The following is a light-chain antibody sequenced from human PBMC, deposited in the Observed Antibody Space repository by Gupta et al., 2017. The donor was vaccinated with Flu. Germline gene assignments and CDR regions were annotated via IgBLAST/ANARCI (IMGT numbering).Light chain of an antibody. Sequence: QGDGLSTYSASGYQQKPGQAPLLLIYDQNKRPSGIPDRFSASNSGSTASLTIAGAQAQDEADYYCGSRDSNTYSFVFGTVTKLTVL. J-gene: IGLJ1*01. V-gene: IGLV3-19*01. CDR3: GSRDSNTYSFV. CDR2: DQN. CDR1: GLSTYS.